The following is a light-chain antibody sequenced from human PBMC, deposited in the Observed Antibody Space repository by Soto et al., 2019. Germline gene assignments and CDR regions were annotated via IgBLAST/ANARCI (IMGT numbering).Light chain of an antibody. J-gene: IGKJ1*01. CDR2: AAS. CDR3: QQTFSNPPWT. CDR1: QSIGSY. V-gene: IGKV1-39*01. Sequence: DIQMTQSPSSLSASVGDRVTITCRASQSIGSYVHWYQQKVGKAPKLLIYAASSLQSGVPSRFSGSESGTDCTLTISRLQPEDFATYYCQQTFSNPPWTFGQGTKVEIK.